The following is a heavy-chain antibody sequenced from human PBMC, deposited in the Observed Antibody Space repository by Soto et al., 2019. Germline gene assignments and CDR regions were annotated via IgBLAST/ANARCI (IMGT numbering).Heavy chain of an antibody. Sequence: GGSLRLSCAASGFTFSSYSMNWVRQAPGKGLEWVSSISSSSSYIYYANSVKGRFTISRDNAKNSLYLQMNSLRAEDTSVYYGAIVGIFVDYDAFDIWGQGTMVTVSS. CDR1: GFTFSSYS. D-gene: IGHD3-3*01. V-gene: IGHV3-21*03. CDR2: ISSSSSYI. J-gene: IGHJ3*02. CDR3: AIVGIFVDYDAFDI.